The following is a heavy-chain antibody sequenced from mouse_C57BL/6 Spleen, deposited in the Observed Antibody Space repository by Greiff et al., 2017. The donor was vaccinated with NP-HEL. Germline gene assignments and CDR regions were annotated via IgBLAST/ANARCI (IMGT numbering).Heavy chain of an antibody. CDR1: GFTFSNYW. D-gene: IGHD2-1*01. J-gene: IGHJ1*03. Sequence: EVQRVESGGGLVQPGGSMKLSCVASGFTFSNYWMNWVRQSPEKGLEWVAQIRLKSDNYATHYAESVKGRFTISRDDSKSSVYLQMNNLRAEDTGIYYCTSYGNYWYFDVWGTGTTVTVSS. CDR2: IRLKSDNYAT. CDR3: TSYGNYWYFDV. V-gene: IGHV6-3*01.